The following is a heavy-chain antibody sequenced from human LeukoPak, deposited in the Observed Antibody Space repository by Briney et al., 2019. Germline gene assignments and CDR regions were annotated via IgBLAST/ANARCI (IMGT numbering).Heavy chain of an antibody. CDR1: GFTFSSYA. J-gene: IGHJ4*02. D-gene: IGHD6-19*01. Sequence: PGGSLRLSCAASGFTFSSYAMNWVRQAPGKGLEWVSTISGSGGNTYYADSVKGRFTISRGNSRNTLYLQMNSLRAEDTAVYYCAKRASAWYFPDWGQGTLVTVSP. CDR3: AKRASAWYFPD. CDR2: ISGSGGNT. V-gene: IGHV3-23*01.